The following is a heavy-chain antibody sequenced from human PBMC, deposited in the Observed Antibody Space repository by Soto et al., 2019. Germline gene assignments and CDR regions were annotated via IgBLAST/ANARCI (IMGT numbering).Heavy chain of an antibody. V-gene: IGHV3-23*01. CDR2: ISGSSGNT. D-gene: IGHD6-6*01. Sequence: GGSLRLSCAASGFTFSSYAMSWVRQAPGKGLEWVSAISGSSGNTYYADSVKGRFTISRDNAKNTLYLQMNSLRAEDTAVYYCARGVKQLEGIFDYWGQGTLVTVSS. CDR3: ARGVKQLEGIFDY. CDR1: GFTFSSYA. J-gene: IGHJ4*02.